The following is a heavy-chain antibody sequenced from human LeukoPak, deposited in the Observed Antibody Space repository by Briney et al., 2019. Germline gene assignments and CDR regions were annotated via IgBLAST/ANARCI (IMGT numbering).Heavy chain of an antibody. D-gene: IGHD6-19*01. V-gene: IGHV1-8*01. CDR1: GYTFTSYD. J-gene: IGHJ6*03. Sequence: ASVKASCKASGYTFTSYDINWVRQATGQGLEWMGWMNPNSGNTGYAQKFQGRVTMTRNTSISTAYMELSSLRSEDTAVYYCASRAVAGTYYYYYYYMDVWGKGTTVTVSS. CDR3: ASRAVAGTYYYYYYYMDV. CDR2: MNPNSGNT.